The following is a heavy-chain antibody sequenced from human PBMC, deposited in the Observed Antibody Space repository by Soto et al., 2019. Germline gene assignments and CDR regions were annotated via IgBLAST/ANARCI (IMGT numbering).Heavy chain of an antibody. Sequence: QVQMQESGPGLLKPSETLSLTCTVSGASVSRGNQYWSWILQHPGKGLERIGYISHSGITNYNPSLKSRVTISADTSRNEFYLKVSSVTAADTAVYYCARGWDANSWGQGTLVTVSS. J-gene: IGHJ4*02. CDR1: GASVSRGNQY. D-gene: IGHD3-22*01. CDR2: ISHSGIT. V-gene: IGHV4-61*01. CDR3: ARGWDANS.